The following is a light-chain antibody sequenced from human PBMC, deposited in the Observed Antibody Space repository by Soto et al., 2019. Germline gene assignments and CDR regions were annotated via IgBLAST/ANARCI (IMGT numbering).Light chain of an antibody. V-gene: IGLV2-14*01. CDR3: SSYTIITTPLYV. Sequence: QSVRTQPASVSGSPGQSIAISCTGTSSDVGGYNYVSWYQQHPGKAPKLMIYDVSNRPSGVSNRFSGSKSGNTASLTISWLQAEDDVYYYFSSYTIITTPLYVFGTWTMVTV. CDR2: DVS. J-gene: IGLJ1*01. CDR1: SSDVGGYNY.